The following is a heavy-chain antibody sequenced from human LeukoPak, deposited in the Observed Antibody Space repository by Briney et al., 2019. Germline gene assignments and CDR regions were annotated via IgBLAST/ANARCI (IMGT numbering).Heavy chain of an antibody. J-gene: IGHJ4*02. CDR3: ARIYYYDSSGYGSNYFDY. V-gene: IGHV1-2*02. D-gene: IGHD3-22*01. Sequence: ASVKVSCKASGYTFTGYYMHWVRQAPGQGLEWMGWINPNSGGTNYAQKFQGRVTMTRDTPISTAYMELSRLRSDNTAVYYCARIYYYDSSGYGSNYFDYWGQGTLVTVSS. CDR2: INPNSGGT. CDR1: GYTFTGYY.